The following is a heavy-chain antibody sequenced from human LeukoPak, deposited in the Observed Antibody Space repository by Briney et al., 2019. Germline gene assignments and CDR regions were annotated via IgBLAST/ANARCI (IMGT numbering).Heavy chain of an antibody. CDR3: ARTTRNYPWDAFDI. J-gene: IGHJ3*02. CDR1: GYSISSGYY. D-gene: IGHD1-14*01. V-gene: IGHV4-38-2*01. CDR2: IYHSGST. Sequence: SETLSLTCAVSGYSISSGYYWGWTRQPPGKGPEWIGSIYHSGSTYYNPSLKSRVTISVDTPKNQFSLKLSSVTAADTAVYYCARTTRNYPWDAFDIWGQGTMVTVPS.